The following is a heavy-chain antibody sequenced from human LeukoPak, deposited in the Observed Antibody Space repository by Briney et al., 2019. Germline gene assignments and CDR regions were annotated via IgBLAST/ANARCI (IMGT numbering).Heavy chain of an antibody. D-gene: IGHD3-9*01. Sequence: PGGSLRLSCAASRFTLSSYSMNWVRQAPGKGLEWVSYISGSSSTIYYADSVKGRFTISKDNAKNSSSLQMNSLRAEDTAVYYCARGRRYFDPLDYWGQGTLVTVSS. CDR3: ARGRRYFDPLDY. J-gene: IGHJ4*02. CDR1: RFTLSSYS. CDR2: ISGSSSTI. V-gene: IGHV3-48*01.